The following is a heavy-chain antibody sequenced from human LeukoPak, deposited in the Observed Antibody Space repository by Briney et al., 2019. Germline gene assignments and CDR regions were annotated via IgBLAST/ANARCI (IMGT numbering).Heavy chain of an antibody. J-gene: IGHJ4*02. D-gene: IGHD1-26*01. CDR1: GVSISSSNSY. V-gene: IGHV4-39*01. CDR2: IYYSGNT. Sequence: SETLSLTCTVSGVSISSSNSYWGWIRQPPGKGLEWIGSIYYSGNTYYNASLKSQVSISIDTSKNQFSLKLSSVTAADTAVYYCAASKWELLGHFDYWGQGTLVTVSS. CDR3: AASKWELLGHFDY.